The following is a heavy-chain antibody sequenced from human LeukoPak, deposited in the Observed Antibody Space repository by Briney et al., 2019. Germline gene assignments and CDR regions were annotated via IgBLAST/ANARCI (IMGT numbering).Heavy chain of an antibody. CDR3: ARDPTRAIDNYYYYYGMDV. V-gene: IGHV3-53*01. D-gene: IGHD3-16*02. J-gene: IGHJ6*02. CDR1: GFNVSNNY. CDR2: IYSGGSK. Sequence: PGGSLRLSCAASGFNVSNNYMNWVRQAPGKGLEWVSLIYSGGSKYYPDSVKGRFTISRDNSKNTLYLQMNSLRAEDTAVYYCARDPTRAIDNYYYYYGMDVWGQGTTVTVSS.